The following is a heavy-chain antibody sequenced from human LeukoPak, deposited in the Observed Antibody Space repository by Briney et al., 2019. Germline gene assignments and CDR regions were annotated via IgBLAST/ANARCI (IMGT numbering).Heavy chain of an antibody. D-gene: IGHD3-22*01. V-gene: IGHV1-18*04. Sequence: GALAKVSCKASGYTFNSYYIHWVGQDPGQSLEGKGWISAYNDNTNYAHKLQGIITTTTDTSTTTAYMELRSLRSDDTAVYYCARVTMIVEEGFQHWGQGTLVTVSS. CDR3: ARVTMIVEEGFQH. J-gene: IGHJ1*01. CDR2: ISAYNDNT. CDR1: GYTFNSYY.